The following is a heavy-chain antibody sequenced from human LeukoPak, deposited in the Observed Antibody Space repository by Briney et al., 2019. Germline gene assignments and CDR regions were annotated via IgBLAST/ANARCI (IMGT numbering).Heavy chain of an antibody. CDR1: GGTFSSYA. V-gene: IGHV1-69*01. J-gene: IGHJ4*02. Sequence: SVKVSCKASGGTFSSYAISWVRQAPGQGLEWMGGIIPIFGTANYAQKFQGRVTITADESTSTAYMELSSLRSEDTAVYYCARCYDSSGYYHLYYFDYWGQGTLVTVSS. CDR3: ARCYDSSGYYHLYYFDY. CDR2: IIPIFGTA. D-gene: IGHD3-22*01.